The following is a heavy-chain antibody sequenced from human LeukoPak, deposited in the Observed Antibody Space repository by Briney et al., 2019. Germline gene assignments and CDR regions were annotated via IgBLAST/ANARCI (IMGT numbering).Heavy chain of an antibody. CDR1: GFTFSSYA. CDR3: ARDPRVALAGTDWFDP. V-gene: IGHV3-23*01. D-gene: IGHD6-19*01. J-gene: IGHJ5*02. Sequence: QSGGSLRLSCAASGFTFSSYAMSWVRQAPGKGLEWVSAISGNGGSTYYADSVKGRFTISRDNSKNTLYLQMNSLRAEDTAMYYCARDPRVALAGTDWFDPWGQGTLVTVSS. CDR2: ISGNGGST.